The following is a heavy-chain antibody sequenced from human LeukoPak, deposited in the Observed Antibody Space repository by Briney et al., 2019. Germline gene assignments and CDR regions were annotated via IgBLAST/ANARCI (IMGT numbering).Heavy chain of an antibody. D-gene: IGHD6-19*01. CDR2: ISSSGSTI. Sequence: PGGSLRLFCAASGFTFSSYEMNWVRQAPGKGLEWVSYISSSGSTIYYADSVKGRFTISRDNAKNSLYLQMNSLRAEDTAVYYCARSSPPNIAVASSKDSYYYYGMDVWGQGTTVTVSS. V-gene: IGHV3-48*03. CDR3: ARSSPPNIAVASSKDSYYYYGMDV. J-gene: IGHJ6*02. CDR1: GFTFSSYE.